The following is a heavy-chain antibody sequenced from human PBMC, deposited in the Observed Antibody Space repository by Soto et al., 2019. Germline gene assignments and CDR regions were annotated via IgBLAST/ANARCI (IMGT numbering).Heavy chain of an antibody. CDR2: ISYDGSNK. Sequence: GGSLRLSCAASGFTFSSYAMHWVRQAPGKGLEWVAVISYDGSNKYYADSVKGRFTISRDNSKNTLYLQMNSLRAEDTAVYYCARDLPPYRYERTYYYYGMDVWGQGTTVTVSS. J-gene: IGHJ6*02. D-gene: IGHD1-26*01. CDR3: ARDLPPYRYERTYYYYGMDV. V-gene: IGHV3-30-3*01. CDR1: GFTFSSYA.